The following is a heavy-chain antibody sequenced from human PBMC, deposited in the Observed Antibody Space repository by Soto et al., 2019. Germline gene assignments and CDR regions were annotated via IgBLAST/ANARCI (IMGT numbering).Heavy chain of an antibody. CDR1: GFTFSSYS. CDR3: ASANIVVVPAATPPYYFDY. J-gene: IGHJ4*02. V-gene: IGHV3-21*01. Sequence: GGSLRLSCAASGFTFSSYSMNWVRQAPGKGLEWVSSISSSSSYIYYADSVKGRFTISRDNAKNSLYLQMNSLRAEDTAVYYCASANIVVVPAATPPYYFDYWGQGTLVTVSS. D-gene: IGHD2-2*01. CDR2: ISSSSSYI.